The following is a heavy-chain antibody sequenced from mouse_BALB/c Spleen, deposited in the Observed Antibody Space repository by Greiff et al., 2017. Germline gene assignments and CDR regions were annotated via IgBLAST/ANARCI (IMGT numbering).Heavy chain of an antibody. CDR1: GDSITSGY. CDR3: ARAHYYGYWYFDV. J-gene: IGHJ1*01. Sequence: VQLKESGPSLVKPSQTLSLTCSVTGDSITSGYWNWIRKFPGNKLEYMGYISYSGSTYYNPSLKSRISITRDTSKNQYYLQLNSVTTEDTATYYCARAHYYGYWYFDVWGAGTTVTVSS. V-gene: IGHV3-8*02. D-gene: IGHD1-2*01. CDR2: ISYSGST.